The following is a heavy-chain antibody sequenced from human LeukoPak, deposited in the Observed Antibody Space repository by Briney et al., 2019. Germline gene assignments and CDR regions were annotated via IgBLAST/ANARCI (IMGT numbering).Heavy chain of an antibody. D-gene: IGHD1-26*01. V-gene: IGHV4-39*01. CDR3: ARSPSGGYVSVISYFDL. CDR1: GGSISSSSYY. Sequence: SETLSLTCTVSGGSISSSSYYWGWIRQPPGKGPEWIGSIYYSGSTYYNPSFKSRVTIFIDTSKNQFPLKLNSVTAADTAVYYCARSPSGGYVSVISYFDLWGRGTLVTVSS. CDR2: IYYSGST. J-gene: IGHJ2*01.